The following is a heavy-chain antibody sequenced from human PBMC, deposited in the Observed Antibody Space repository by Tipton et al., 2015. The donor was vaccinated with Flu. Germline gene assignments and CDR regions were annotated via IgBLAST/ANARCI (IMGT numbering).Heavy chain of an antibody. V-gene: IGHV4-39*07. Sequence: TLSLTCTVSGGSISSSSYYWGWIRQPPGKGLEWIGSIYYSGSTYYNPSLKSQVTISVDTSKNQFSLKLSSVTSADTAVYYCARGDYYGYWYFDLWGRGTLVTVSS. CDR1: GGSISSSSYY. D-gene: IGHD3-10*01. CDR2: IYYSGST. CDR3: ARGDYYGYWYFDL. J-gene: IGHJ2*01.